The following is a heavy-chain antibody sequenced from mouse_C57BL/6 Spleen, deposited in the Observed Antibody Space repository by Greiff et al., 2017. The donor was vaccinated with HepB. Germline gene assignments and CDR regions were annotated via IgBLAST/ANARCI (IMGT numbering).Heavy chain of an antibody. CDR3: TSYYSNYAWFAY. D-gene: IGHD2-5*01. V-gene: IGHV6-6*01. CDR2: IRNKANNHAT. J-gene: IGHJ3*01. CDR1: GFTFSDAW. Sequence: DVKVEESGGGLVQPGGSMKLSCAASGFTFSDAWMDWVRQSPEKGLEWVAEIRNKANNHATYYAESVKGRFTISRDDSKRSVYLQMNSLRAVDTGIYYCTSYYSNYAWFAYWGQGTLVTVSA.